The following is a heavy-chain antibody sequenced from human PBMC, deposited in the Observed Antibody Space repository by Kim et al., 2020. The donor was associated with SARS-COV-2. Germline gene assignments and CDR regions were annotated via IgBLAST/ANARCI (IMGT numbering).Heavy chain of an antibody. CDR2: ST. CDR3: ARDPSRGMDV. V-gene: IGHV4-31*02. Sequence: STYYNPSLKSRVTISVDTSKNQFSLKLSSVTAADTAVYYCARDPSRGMDVWGQGTTVTVSS. J-gene: IGHJ6*02.